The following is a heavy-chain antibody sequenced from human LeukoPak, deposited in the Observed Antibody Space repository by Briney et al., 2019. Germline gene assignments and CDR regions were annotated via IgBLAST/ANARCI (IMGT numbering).Heavy chain of an antibody. V-gene: IGHV3-15*01. CDR2: IKSKTDGGTT. CDR1: GFTFSNAW. D-gene: IGHD5-24*01. J-gene: IGHJ4*02. Sequence: GGSLRLSCAASGFTFSNAWMSWVRQAPGKGLEWVGRIKSKTDGGTTDYAAPVKGRFTISRDDSKNTLYLQMNSLKTEVTAVYYCTRPGRDGYTIDYWGQGTLVTVSS. CDR3: TRPGRDGYTIDY.